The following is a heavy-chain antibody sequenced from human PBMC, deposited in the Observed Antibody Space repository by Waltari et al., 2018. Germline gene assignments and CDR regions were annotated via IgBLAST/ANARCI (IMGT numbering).Heavy chain of an antibody. CDR1: GFTFRKFS. V-gene: IGHV3-33*03. J-gene: IGHJ4*02. D-gene: IGHD2-15*01. CDR2: IWDDGTKT. CDR3: ARGSVPLVVAATSIDY. Sequence: QVQLVASGGGVVQPGGSLRLSGAASGFTFRKFSIHWVRQAPGKGLDWRAVIWDDGTKTYYGDSVQDRFTISRDNSKNTLYLQMNSLRAEDTALYYCARGSVPLVVAATSIDYWGQGTLVTVSS.